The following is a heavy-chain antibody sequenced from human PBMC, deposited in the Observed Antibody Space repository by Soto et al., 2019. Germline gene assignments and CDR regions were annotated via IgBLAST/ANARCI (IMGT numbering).Heavy chain of an antibody. CDR2: IYYSGST. Sequence: SETLSLTCTGSGGSISSSSYYWGWIRQPPGKGLEWIGSIYYSGSTYYNPSLKSRVTISVDTSKNQFSLKLSSVTAADTAVYYCARHRRGGWYYFDYWGQGTLVTVSS. CDR1: GGSISSSSYY. V-gene: IGHV4-39*01. CDR3: ARHRRGGWYYFDY. D-gene: IGHD6-19*01. J-gene: IGHJ4*02.